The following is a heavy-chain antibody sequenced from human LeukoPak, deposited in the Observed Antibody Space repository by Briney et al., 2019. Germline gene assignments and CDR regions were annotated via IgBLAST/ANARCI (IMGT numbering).Heavy chain of an antibody. CDR2: INHSGST. CDR1: GGSFSGYY. CDR3: ARSIRRDGYNYFNHKPTYYFDY. V-gene: IGHV4-34*01. J-gene: IGHJ4*02. Sequence: SETLSLTCTVSGGSFSGYYWSWIRQPPGKGLEWIGEINHSGSTNYNPSLKSRVTISVDTSKNQFSLKLSSVTAADTAVYYCARSIRRDGYNYFNHKPTYYFDYWGQGTLVTVSS. D-gene: IGHD5-24*01.